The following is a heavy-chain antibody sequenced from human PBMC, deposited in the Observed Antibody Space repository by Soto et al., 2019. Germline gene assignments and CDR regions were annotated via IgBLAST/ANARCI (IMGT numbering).Heavy chain of an antibody. CDR2: IIPIFGTA. D-gene: IGHD5-12*01. V-gene: IGHV1-69*13. Sequence: ASVKVSCKASGGTFSSYAISWVRQAPGQGLEWMGGIIPIFGTANYAQKFQGRVTITADESTSTAYMELSSLRSEDTAVYYCARDLIRDGYNYRGYYYYYGMDVWGQGTTVTVS. J-gene: IGHJ6*02. CDR3: ARDLIRDGYNYRGYYYYYGMDV. CDR1: GGTFSSYA.